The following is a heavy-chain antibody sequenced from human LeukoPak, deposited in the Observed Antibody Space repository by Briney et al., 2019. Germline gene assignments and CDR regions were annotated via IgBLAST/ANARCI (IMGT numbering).Heavy chain of an antibody. D-gene: IGHD6-19*01. CDR3: ARGLIHRFLSGWYGSAFDI. J-gene: IGHJ3*02. Sequence: SETLSLTCAVYGGSFSGYYWSWIRQPPGKGLEWIGEINHSGSTNYNPSLKSRVTISVDTSKNQFSLKLSSVTAADTAVYYCARGLIHRFLSGWYGSAFDIWGQGTMVTVSS. CDR2: INHSGST. V-gene: IGHV4-34*01. CDR1: GGSFSGYY.